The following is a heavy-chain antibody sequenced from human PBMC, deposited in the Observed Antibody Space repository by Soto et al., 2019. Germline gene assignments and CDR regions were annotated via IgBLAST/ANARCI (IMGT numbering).Heavy chain of an antibody. Sequence: QVQLVQSGAEVKKPGASVKVSCKASGYTFTSYAMHWVRQATGQRLEWMGWINAGNGNTKYSQKFQVRVTITRDTSASTAYMELSSLRPEDTAVYYCARGPVGDGYVFDYWGQGPLVTVSS. J-gene: IGHJ4*02. CDR3: ARGPVGDGYVFDY. V-gene: IGHV1-3*01. CDR2: INAGNGNT. CDR1: GYTFTSYA. D-gene: IGHD3-16*01.